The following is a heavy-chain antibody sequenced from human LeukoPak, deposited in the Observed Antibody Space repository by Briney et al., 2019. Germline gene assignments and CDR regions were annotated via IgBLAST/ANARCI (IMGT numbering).Heavy chain of an antibody. Sequence: SETLSLTCAVYGGSFSDYYWTWIRQPPGKGLEWIGEINHSGSTYYNPSLKSRVTISVDTSKNQFSLKLSSVTAADTAVYYCARRVTYYDILTGYYNEYGETYWGQGTLVTVSS. CDR1: GGSFSDYY. J-gene: IGHJ4*02. D-gene: IGHD3-9*01. CDR2: INHSGST. V-gene: IGHV4-34*01. CDR3: ARRVTYYDILTGYYNEYGETY.